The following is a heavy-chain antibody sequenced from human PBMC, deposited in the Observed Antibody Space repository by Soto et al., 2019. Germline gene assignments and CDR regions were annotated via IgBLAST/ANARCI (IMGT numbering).Heavy chain of an antibody. CDR1: GFTFSIST. D-gene: IGHD6-13*01. V-gene: IGHV3-21*01. CDR2: ISSGTTYF. Sequence: EVQLVESGGGLVKPGGSLTLSCAASGFTFSISTMIWVRQAPGKRLEWVSSISSGTTYFYYADSVKGRFSISRDNAKHSLFLQMNSLRAEDTAVYYCARGDGTGLHSSGWSPRFWGQGTLVTVSS. CDR3: ARGDGTGLHSSGWSPRF. J-gene: IGHJ4*02.